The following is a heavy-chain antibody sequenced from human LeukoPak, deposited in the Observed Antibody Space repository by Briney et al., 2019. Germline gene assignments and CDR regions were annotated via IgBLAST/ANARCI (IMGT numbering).Heavy chain of an antibody. CDR3: AKGYCSSTSCYIDY. J-gene: IGHJ4*02. CDR1: GFTFDDYA. D-gene: IGHD2-2*02. Sequence: GGSLRLSCAASGFTFDDYAMHWVRQAPGKCLEWVSGISWNSGSIGYADSVKGRFTISRDNAKNSLYLQMNSLRAEDMALYYCAKGYCSSTSCYIDYWGQGTLVTVSS. V-gene: IGHV3-9*03. CDR2: ISWNSGSI.